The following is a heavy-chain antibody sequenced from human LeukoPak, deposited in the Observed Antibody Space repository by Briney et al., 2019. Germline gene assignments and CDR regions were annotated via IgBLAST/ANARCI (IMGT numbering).Heavy chain of an antibody. D-gene: IGHD5-12*01. J-gene: IGHJ5*02. CDR3: ARGDSGYDWSWFDP. CDR1: GYTFTSYY. CDR2: INPNSGAA. V-gene: IGHV1-2*02. Sequence: GASVKVSCKASGYTFTSYYMHWVRQAPGQGLDWMGWINPNSGAANYAQNFQGRVTMTRDTSISTAYMDLSRLTSDDTAVYYCARGDSGYDWSWFDPWGQGTLVTVSS.